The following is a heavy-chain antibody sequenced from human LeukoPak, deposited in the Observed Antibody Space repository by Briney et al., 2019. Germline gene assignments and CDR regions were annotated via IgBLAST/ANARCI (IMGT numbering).Heavy chain of an antibody. V-gene: IGHV4-34*01. D-gene: IGHD5-24*01. Sequence: ASETLSLTCAVYGGSFSGYYWSWIRQPPGKGLEWIGEINHSGSTNYNPSLNSRVTISVDTSKNQFSLKLSSVTAADTAVYYCARKGRWLQSADYWGQGTLVTVSS. CDR3: ARKGRWLQSADY. CDR2: INHSGST. J-gene: IGHJ4*02. CDR1: GGSFSGYY.